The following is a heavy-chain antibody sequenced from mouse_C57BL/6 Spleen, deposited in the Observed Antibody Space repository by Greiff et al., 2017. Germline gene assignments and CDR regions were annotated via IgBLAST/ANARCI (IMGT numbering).Heavy chain of an antibody. D-gene: IGHD2-1*01. Sequence: QVQLKQPGAELVRPGSSVKLSCKASGYTFTSYWMHWVKQRPIQGLEWIGNIDPSDSETNYNQKFKDKATLTVDKSSSTAYMQLSSLTSEDSAVYYCARKGVNYPHMDYWGQGTSVTVSS. CDR1: GYTFTSYW. CDR2: IDPSDSET. J-gene: IGHJ4*01. CDR3: ARKGVNYPHMDY. V-gene: IGHV1-52*01.